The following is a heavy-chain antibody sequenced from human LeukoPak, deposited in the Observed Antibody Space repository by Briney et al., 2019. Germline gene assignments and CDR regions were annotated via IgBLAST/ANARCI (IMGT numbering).Heavy chain of an antibody. Sequence: ASVKVSCKASGYTFTSYAMHWVRQAPGQRLEWMGWINAGNGNTKYSQKFQGRVTITRDTSASTAYMELSSLRSEDTAVYYCARDPHITMVRGVISPYFDYWGQGTLVTVFS. V-gene: IGHV1-3*01. CDR2: INAGNGNT. D-gene: IGHD3-10*01. CDR1: GYTFTSYA. J-gene: IGHJ4*02. CDR3: ARDPHITMVRGVISPYFDY.